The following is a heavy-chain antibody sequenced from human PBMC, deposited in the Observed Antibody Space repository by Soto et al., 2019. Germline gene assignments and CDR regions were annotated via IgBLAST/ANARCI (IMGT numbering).Heavy chain of an antibody. CDR1: GFSLSTSGMC. J-gene: IGHJ4*02. CDR2: IDWDDDK. CDR3: ARIRVAAAGTAGFDY. Sequence: SGPTLVNPTQTLTLTCTFSGFSLSTSGMCVSWIRQPPGKALEWLARIDWDDDKYYSTSLKTRLTISKDTSKNQVVLTMTNMDPVDTATYYCARIRVAAAGTAGFDYWGQGTLVTVSS. D-gene: IGHD6-13*01. V-gene: IGHV2-70*11.